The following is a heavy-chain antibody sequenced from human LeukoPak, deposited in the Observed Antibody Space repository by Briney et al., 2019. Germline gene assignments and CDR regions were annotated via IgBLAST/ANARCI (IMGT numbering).Heavy chain of an antibody. D-gene: IGHD5/OR15-5a*01. CDR3: ASLSV. CDR2: IYYSGST. V-gene: IGHV4-59*01. J-gene: IGHJ4*02. CDR1: GGYISSYY. Sequence: PSETLSLTCTVSGGYISSYYWSWIRQPPGKGLEWIGYIYYSGSTNYNPSLKSRVTISVDTSKNQFSLKLSSVTAADTAVYYCASLSVWGQGTLVTVSS.